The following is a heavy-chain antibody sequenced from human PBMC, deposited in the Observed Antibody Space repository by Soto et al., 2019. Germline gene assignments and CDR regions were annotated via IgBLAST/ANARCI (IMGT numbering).Heavy chain of an antibody. CDR3: GGDYGGGFFDF. J-gene: IGHJ5*01. CDR2: ISAYYGNT. V-gene: IGHV1-18*01. D-gene: IGHD4-17*01. Sequence: QVQLVQSGAEVKKPGASVKVSCKASGYNYTTYGITWVRQAPGQGLEWMGWISAYYGNTNYAQKLQGRVTMTTKISPGTAYMGVRGLNFDDRAVFFWGGDYGGGFFDFWGQGTLVPVSS. CDR1: GYNYTTYG.